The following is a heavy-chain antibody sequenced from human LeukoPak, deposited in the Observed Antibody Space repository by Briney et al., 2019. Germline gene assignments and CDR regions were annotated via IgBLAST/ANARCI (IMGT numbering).Heavy chain of an antibody. J-gene: IGHJ3*02. CDR1: GGSISSYY. CDR3: ARDNIPAHINDAFDI. CDR2: IYYSGST. Sequence: SETLSLTCTVSGGSISSYYWSWIRQPPGKGLEWIGYIYYSGSTNYNPSLKSRVTISVDTSKNQFSLNLSSVTAADTAVYYCARDNIPAHINDAFDIWGQGRMVTVSA. V-gene: IGHV4-59*12. D-gene: IGHD6-13*01.